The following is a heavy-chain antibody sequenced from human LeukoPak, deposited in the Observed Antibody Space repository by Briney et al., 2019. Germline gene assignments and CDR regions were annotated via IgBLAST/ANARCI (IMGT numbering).Heavy chain of an antibody. V-gene: IGHV3-21*01. D-gene: IGHD3-16*02. CDR3: AREIMITFGGVIPQAAFDI. CDR1: GFTFSSYS. Sequence: GGSLRLSCAASGFTFSSYSMNWVRQAPGKGLEWVSSISSSSSYTYYADSVKGRFTISRDNAKNSLYLQMNSLRAEDTAVYYCAREIMITFGGVIPQAAFDIWGQGTMVTVSS. J-gene: IGHJ3*02. CDR2: ISSSSSYT.